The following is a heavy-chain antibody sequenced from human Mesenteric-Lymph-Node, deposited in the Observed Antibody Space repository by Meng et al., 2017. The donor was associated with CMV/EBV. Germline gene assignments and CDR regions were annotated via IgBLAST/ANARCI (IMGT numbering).Heavy chain of an antibody. CDR2: IIPILGIA. CDR3: AGGIAAAGSRWFDP. J-gene: IGHJ5*02. V-gene: IGHV1-69*02. CDR1: GGTFISYT. D-gene: IGHD6-13*01. Sequence: QVQLVQSGAEVKKPGSSVKVSCKASGGTFISYTISWVRQAPGQGLEWMGRIIPILGIANYAKKFQGRVTITADKSTSTAYMELSSLRSDDTAVYYCAGGIAAAGSRWFDPWGQGTLVTVSS.